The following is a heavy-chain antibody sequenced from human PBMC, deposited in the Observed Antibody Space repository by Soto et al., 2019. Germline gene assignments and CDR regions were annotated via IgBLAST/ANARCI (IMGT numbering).Heavy chain of an antibody. D-gene: IGHD3-22*01. Sequence: LRLSCTASGFTFGDYAMSWFRQAPGKGLEWVGFIRSKAYGGTTEYAASVKGRFTISRDDSKSIAYLQMNSLKTEDTAVYYCTRDTNYYDSSGYYYYYGMDVWGQGTTVTVSS. CDR2: IRSKAYGGTT. J-gene: IGHJ6*02. CDR3: TRDTNYYDSSGYYYYYGMDV. V-gene: IGHV3-49*03. CDR1: GFTFGDYA.